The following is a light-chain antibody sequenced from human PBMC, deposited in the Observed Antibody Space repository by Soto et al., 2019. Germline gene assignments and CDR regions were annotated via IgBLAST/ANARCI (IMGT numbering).Light chain of an antibody. CDR1: SIDVGGYDY. Sequence: QAAVARPPSASGSPGQPVSMSCTGTSIDVGGYDYVSWYQQYPGKAPKLLIYEVSKRPSGVPDRFSGSKTGNTASLTVSGLLADDEADYYCTSYAGDNNYLSGTGTKVTVL. CDR2: EVS. J-gene: IGLJ1*01. CDR3: TSYAGDNNYL. V-gene: IGLV2-8*01.